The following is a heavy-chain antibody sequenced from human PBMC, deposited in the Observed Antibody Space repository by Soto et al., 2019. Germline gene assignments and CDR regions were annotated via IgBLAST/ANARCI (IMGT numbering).Heavy chain of an antibody. CDR2: IYWDDDK. V-gene: IGHV2-5*02. CDR3: AHIVVDGLGYYFDY. CDR1: GFSLSTTRVG. Sequence: QITLKESGPTLVKPTQTLTLTCSFSGFSLSTTRVGVGWIRQPPGEALEWLALIYWDDDKRYSPSLKTRLTITKDSPKNRVVLTMSDMDPVDTATYYCAHIVVDGLGYYFDYWCQGNLVTVSS. J-gene: IGHJ4*02. D-gene: IGHD6-19*01.